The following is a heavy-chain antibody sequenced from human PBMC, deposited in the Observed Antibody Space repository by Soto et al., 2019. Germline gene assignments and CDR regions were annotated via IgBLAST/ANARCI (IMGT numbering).Heavy chain of an antibody. D-gene: IGHD3-10*01. CDR2: ISYDGSNK. J-gene: IGHJ5*02. CDR1: GFTFSSYG. Sequence: QVQLVESGGGVVQPGRSLRLSCAASGFTFSSYGMHWVRQAPGKGLEWVAVISYDGSNKYYADSVKGRFTISRDNSKNPLYLQMNSLRAEDTAVYYCAKDRGFDPWGQGTLVTVSS. V-gene: IGHV3-30*18. CDR3: AKDRGFDP.